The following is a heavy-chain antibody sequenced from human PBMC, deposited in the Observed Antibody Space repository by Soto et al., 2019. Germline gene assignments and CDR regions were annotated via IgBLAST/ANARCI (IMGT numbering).Heavy chain of an antibody. V-gene: IGHV3-11*01. CDR3: AKRIVGKTGHAFDV. CDR1: GFTFSDFH. D-gene: IGHD1-26*01. Sequence: QVQLVESGGGLVKPGGSLRLSCAASGFTFSDFHMILVRQAPGKGLEWISYIYRGGSTVSYADSVQGRFTISRDNAKNSLYLQLDSLRVEDTPVYYCAKRIVGKTGHAFDVWGQGTAVTIYS. J-gene: IGHJ6*02. CDR2: IYRGGSTV.